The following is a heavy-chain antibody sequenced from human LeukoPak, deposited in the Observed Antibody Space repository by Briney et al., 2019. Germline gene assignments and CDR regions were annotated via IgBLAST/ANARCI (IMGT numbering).Heavy chain of an antibody. CDR2: IYYSGST. Sequence: SETLPLTCTVSGGSISSYYWSWIRQPPGKGLEWIGYIYYSGSTNYNPSLKSRVTISVDTSKNQFSLKLSSVTAADTAVYYCARHAGYSSSPFDYWGQGTLVTVSS. CDR3: ARHAGYSSSPFDY. V-gene: IGHV4-59*08. CDR1: GGSISSYY. J-gene: IGHJ4*02. D-gene: IGHD6-13*01.